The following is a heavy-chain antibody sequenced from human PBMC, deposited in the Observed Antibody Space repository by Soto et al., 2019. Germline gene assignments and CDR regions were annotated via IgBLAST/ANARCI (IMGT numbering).Heavy chain of an antibody. CDR3: AKIPHSSGWYFVAFEL. D-gene: IGHD6-13*01. CDR2: ISGSGGST. Sequence: EVQLLESGGGLVQPGGSLRLSCAASGFTFSSYAMSWVRQAPGKGLEWVSAISGSGGSTYYADSVKGRFTISRDNSKNPLYLQMNSLRAEDTAVYYCAKIPHSSGWYFVAFELWGQGTMVTVSS. CDR1: GFTFSSYA. V-gene: IGHV3-23*01. J-gene: IGHJ3*01.